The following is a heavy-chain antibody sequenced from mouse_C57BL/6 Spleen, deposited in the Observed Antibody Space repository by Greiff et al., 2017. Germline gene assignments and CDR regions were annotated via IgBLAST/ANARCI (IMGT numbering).Heavy chain of an antibody. D-gene: IGHD2-4*01. Sequence: QVQLKQSGAELMKPGASVKLSCKATGYTFTGYWIEWVKQRPGHGLEWIGEILPGSGSTNYTEKFKGKATFTADTSSNTAYMQLSSLTTEDSAIYYCARGDYDEYWGQGTTLTVSS. CDR2: ILPGSGST. J-gene: IGHJ2*01. CDR1: GYTFTGYW. V-gene: IGHV1-9*01. CDR3: ARGDYDEY.